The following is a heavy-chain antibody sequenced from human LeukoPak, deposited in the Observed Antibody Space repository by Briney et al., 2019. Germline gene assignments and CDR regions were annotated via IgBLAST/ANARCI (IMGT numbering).Heavy chain of an antibody. CDR1: GFTFSSYA. V-gene: IGHV3-23*01. D-gene: IGHD6-6*01. CDR2: ISGSGGST. Sequence: PGGSLRLSCAASGFTFSSYAMSWVRQAPGKGLEWVSAISGSGGSTYYADSVKGRFTISRDNSKYTLYLQMNSLRAEDTAVYYCAKVPNSSSSLDYWGQGTLVTVSS. CDR3: AKVPNSSSSLDY. J-gene: IGHJ4*02.